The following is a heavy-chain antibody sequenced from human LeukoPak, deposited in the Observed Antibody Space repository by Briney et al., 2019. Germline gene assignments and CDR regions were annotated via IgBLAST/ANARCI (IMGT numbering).Heavy chain of an antibody. D-gene: IGHD3-3*01. CDR2: IYTGGST. Sequence: SETLSLTCTVSGGSISSYYWSWIRQPAGKGLGWIGRIYTGGSTNYNPSLKSRVTMSVDTSKNQFSLKLSSVTAADTAVYYCARDKTYYDFWSGSYGMDVWGQGTTVTVSS. V-gene: IGHV4-4*07. J-gene: IGHJ6*02. CDR3: ARDKTYYDFWSGSYGMDV. CDR1: GGSISSYY.